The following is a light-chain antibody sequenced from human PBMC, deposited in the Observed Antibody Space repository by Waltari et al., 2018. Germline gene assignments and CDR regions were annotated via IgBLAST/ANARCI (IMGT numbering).Light chain of an antibody. V-gene: IGLV3-19*01. CDR2: GQD. CDR1: SLRRYY. CDR3: HSRDTISTRV. Sequence: LGQTVRITCQGDSLRRYYASWYQQRPGQAPDLVLYGQDNRPSGIPDRFSGSTSGDTASLTITGAQAEDEADYYCHSRDTISTRVFGGGTRLTV. J-gene: IGLJ3*02.